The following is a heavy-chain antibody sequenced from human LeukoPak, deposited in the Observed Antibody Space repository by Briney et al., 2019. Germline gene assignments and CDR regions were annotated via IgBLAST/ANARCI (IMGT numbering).Heavy chain of an antibody. V-gene: IGHV3-23*01. CDR1: GFPFSSYG. D-gene: IGHD1-1*01. J-gene: IGHJ4*02. Sequence: GGSLRLSCVASGFPFSSYGMHWVRQAPGKGLEWVSAISGSGGSTYYADSVKGRFTISRDNSKNTLYLQMNSLRAEDTAVYYCAKAGTQLDYFDYWGQGTLVTVSS. CDR2: ISGSGGST. CDR3: AKAGTQLDYFDY.